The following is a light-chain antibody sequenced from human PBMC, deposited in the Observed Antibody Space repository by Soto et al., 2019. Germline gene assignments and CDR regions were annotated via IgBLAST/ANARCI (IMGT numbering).Light chain of an antibody. Sequence: EVVMTQSPATLFVSPGERATLSCRASQSVSINLAWYQQKPGQAPRLLIFGASTRATGIPARFSGSGSGTEFTLTISSLQSEDFAVYYCHQYNNWPPWTFGQGTKVEIK. V-gene: IGKV3-15*01. CDR3: HQYNNWPPWT. J-gene: IGKJ1*01. CDR2: GAS. CDR1: QSVSIN.